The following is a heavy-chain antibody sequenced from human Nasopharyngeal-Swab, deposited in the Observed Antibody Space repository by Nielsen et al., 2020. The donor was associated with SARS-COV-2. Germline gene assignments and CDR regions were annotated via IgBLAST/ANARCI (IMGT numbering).Heavy chain of an antibody. CDR2: ISPDGGRS. J-gene: IGHJ4*02. Sequence: GESLKISCTASGVNFRTYHMHWVRQAPGKGLVWVSNISPDGGRSDYADSVRGRFTISRDNAKHMVYLQMTGLRADDTAVYYCVTYSVDTTMFEYWGQGTLVTVSS. D-gene: IGHD5-18*01. V-gene: IGHV3-74*01. CDR3: VTYSVDTTMFEY. CDR1: GVNFRTYH.